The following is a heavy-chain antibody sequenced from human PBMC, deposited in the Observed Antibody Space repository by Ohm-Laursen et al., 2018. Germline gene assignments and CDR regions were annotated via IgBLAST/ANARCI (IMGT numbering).Heavy chain of an antibody. CDR3: AAPDQQIYYYGMDV. Sequence: SVKVSCKSSGGTFSSYAISWVRQAPGQGLEWMGGIIPIFGTANYAQKFQGRVTITADESTSTAYMELSSLRSEDTAAYYCAAPDQQIYYYGMDVWGQGTTVTVSS. CDR2: IIPIFGTA. D-gene: IGHD2-2*01. J-gene: IGHJ6*02. CDR1: GGTFSSYA. V-gene: IGHV1-69*13.